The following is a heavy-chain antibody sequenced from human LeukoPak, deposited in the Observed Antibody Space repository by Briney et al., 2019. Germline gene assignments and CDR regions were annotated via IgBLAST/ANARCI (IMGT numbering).Heavy chain of an antibody. V-gene: IGHV3-48*03. CDR2: ISSSGILI. D-gene: IGHD6-19*01. Sequence: GGSLRLSCAASGFTFSNYEMNWVPQAPGKGREWVSFISSSGILIYYADSVKGRFTISRDNGKNSLFLQMDSLRVEDTAVYYCAKVSGSGWHFDHWGQGTLVTVSS. J-gene: IGHJ4*02. CDR3: AKVSGSGWHFDH. CDR1: GFTFSNYE.